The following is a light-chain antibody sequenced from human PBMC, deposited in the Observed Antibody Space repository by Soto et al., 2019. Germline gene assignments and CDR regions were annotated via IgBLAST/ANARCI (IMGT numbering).Light chain of an antibody. CDR1: SSDVGGYNY. CDR3: SSYTSRSTLV. J-gene: IGLJ1*01. V-gene: IGLV2-14*01. Sequence: QSVLTQPASVSGSPGQSITISWTGTSSDVGGYNYVSWYQQHPGKAPKLMIYEVTNRPSGVSNRFSGSKSGNTASLTISGLQAEDEADYYCSSYTSRSTLVFGTGTKVTAL. CDR2: EVT.